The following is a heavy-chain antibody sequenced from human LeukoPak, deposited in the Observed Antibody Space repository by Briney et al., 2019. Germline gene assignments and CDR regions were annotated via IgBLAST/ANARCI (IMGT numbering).Heavy chain of an antibody. CDR2: IKQDGSEK. J-gene: IGHJ4*02. V-gene: IGHV3-7*01. Sequence: PGGSLRLSCAASGFTFSSYWMSWARQAPGKGREWVANIKQDGSEKYYVDSVKGRFTISRDNAKNSLYLQMNSLRAEDTAVYYCARVLLAGTFDYWGQGTLVTVSS. D-gene: IGHD6-19*01. CDR1: GFTFSSYW. CDR3: ARVLLAGTFDY.